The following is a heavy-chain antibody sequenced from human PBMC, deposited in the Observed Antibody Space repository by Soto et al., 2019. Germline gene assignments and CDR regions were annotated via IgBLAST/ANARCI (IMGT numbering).Heavy chain of an antibody. CDR2: ISGSGGST. CDR3: ASRSSGWYFDY. J-gene: IGHJ4*02. V-gene: IGHV3-23*01. D-gene: IGHD6-19*01. CDR1: GFTFNSYA. Sequence: EVQLLESGGGLVQPGGSLRLSCAASGFTFNSYAMNWVRQAPGKGLEWVSVISGSGGSTYYADSVKGRFTISRDNSKNTLYRQMNSLRAEDTAVYYCASRSSGWYFDYWGQGTRVTVSS.